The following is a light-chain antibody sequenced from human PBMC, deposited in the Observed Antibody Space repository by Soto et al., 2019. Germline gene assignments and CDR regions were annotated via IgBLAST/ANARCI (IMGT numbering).Light chain of an antibody. Sequence: EIVLTQSPATLSLSPGERATLSCRASQSVSNYLAWYQQKPGQAPRLLIYDASSRATGIPDRFSGSGSGTDFTLTISSLEPEDFALYYCQQHGTSPWTFGQGTKVEIK. J-gene: IGKJ1*01. CDR3: QQHGTSPWT. V-gene: IGKV3-11*01. CDR2: DAS. CDR1: QSVSNY.